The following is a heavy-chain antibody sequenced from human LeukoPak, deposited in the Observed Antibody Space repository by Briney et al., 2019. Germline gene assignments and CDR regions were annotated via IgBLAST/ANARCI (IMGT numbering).Heavy chain of an antibody. Sequence: ASVKVSCKASGYTSTSYYMHWVRQAPGQGLEWMGIINPSGGSTSYAQKFQGRVTMTRDTSTSTVYMELSSLRSEDTTVYYCARDSPRVYYGSGSYYNALGYWGQGTLVTVSS. D-gene: IGHD3-10*01. CDR3: ARDSPRVYYGSGSYYNALGY. J-gene: IGHJ4*02. V-gene: IGHV1-46*01. CDR2: INPSGGST. CDR1: GYTSTSYY.